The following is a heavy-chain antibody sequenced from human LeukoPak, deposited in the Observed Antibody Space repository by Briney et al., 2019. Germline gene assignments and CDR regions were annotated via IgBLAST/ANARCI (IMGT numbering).Heavy chain of an antibody. CDR2: ISSSSSYI. CDR1: GFTFSSYS. V-gene: IGHV3-21*04. J-gene: IGHJ4*02. CDR3: AKDARGYYGSGSSLFDY. Sequence: GGSLRLSCAASGFTFSSYSMNWVRQAPGKGLEWVSSISSSSSYIYYADSVKGRFTISRDNAKNSLYLQMNSLRAEDMALYYCAKDARGYYGSGSSLFDYWGQGTLVTVSS. D-gene: IGHD3-10*01.